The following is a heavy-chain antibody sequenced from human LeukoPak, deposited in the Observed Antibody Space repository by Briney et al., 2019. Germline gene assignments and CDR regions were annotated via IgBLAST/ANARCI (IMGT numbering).Heavy chain of an antibody. CDR3: TSINY. V-gene: IGHV3-30-3*01. CDR1: GFTFSSYA. J-gene: IGHJ4*02. CDR2: ISYDGSNK. Sequence: GGSLRLSCAASGFTFSSYAMHWVRQAPGKGLEWVAVISYDGSNKYYADSVKGRFTISRDNSKNTLYLQMNSLGAEDTAVYYSTSINYWGQGTLVTVSS.